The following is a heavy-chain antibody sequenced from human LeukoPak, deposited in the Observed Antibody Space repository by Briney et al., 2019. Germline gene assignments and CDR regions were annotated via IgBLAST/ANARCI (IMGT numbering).Heavy chain of an antibody. D-gene: IGHD4-23*01. Sequence: PWETLTLTCTVSGGSISSSSYYWGWIRQPPGKGLEWIGNIYYSGSTNYNPSLKSRLTISVDTSKNQFSLQLSSVTAADTAVYYCARVGFGNTPHPTDYWGQGTPVTVSS. CDR2: IYYSGST. J-gene: IGHJ4*02. CDR3: ARVGFGNTPHPTDY. CDR1: GGSISSSSYY. V-gene: IGHV4-39*07.